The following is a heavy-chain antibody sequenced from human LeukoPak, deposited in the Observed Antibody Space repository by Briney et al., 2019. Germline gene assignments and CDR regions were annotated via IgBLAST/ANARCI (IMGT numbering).Heavy chain of an antibody. CDR1: GFTFSDYY. V-gene: IGHV3-11*01. D-gene: IGHD5-12*01. CDR2: ISSSGSTI. J-gene: IGHJ6*02. CDR3: ARGRPIVATFQEYGMDV. Sequence: PGGSLRLSCAASGFTFSDYYMSWIRQAPGKGLEWVSYISSSGSTIYYADSVRGRFTISRDNAKNSPYLRMNSLRAEDTAVYYCARGRPIVATFQEYGMDVWGQGTTVTVSS.